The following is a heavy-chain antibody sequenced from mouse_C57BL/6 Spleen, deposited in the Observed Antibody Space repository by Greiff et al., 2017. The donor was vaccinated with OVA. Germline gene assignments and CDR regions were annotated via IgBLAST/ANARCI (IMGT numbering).Heavy chain of an antibody. CDR3: ARNSLLITTVVEGYWYFDV. Sequence: VQLQQSGPGLVQPSQSLSITCTVSGFSLTSYGVHWVRQSPGKGLEWLGVIWSGGSTDYNAAFISRLSISKDNSKSQVFFKMNSLQADDTAIYYCARNSLLITTVVEGYWYFDVWGTGTTVTVSS. CDR1: GFSLTSYG. J-gene: IGHJ1*03. V-gene: IGHV2-2*01. CDR2: IWSGGST. D-gene: IGHD1-1*01.